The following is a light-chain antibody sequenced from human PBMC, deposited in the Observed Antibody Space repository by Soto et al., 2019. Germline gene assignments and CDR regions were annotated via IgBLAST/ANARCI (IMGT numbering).Light chain of an antibody. CDR1: QTVSSSY. Sequence: EIVLTQSPGTLSLSPGERATLSCRASQTVSSSYLAWYQQKPGQAPRLLIYDTSIRATGIPDRFSGSGSGTDFTLTINRLEPEDFAVYYCQQYGSSPGTFGQGTKVDIK. J-gene: IGKJ1*01. V-gene: IGKV3-20*01. CDR3: QQYGSSPGT. CDR2: DTS.